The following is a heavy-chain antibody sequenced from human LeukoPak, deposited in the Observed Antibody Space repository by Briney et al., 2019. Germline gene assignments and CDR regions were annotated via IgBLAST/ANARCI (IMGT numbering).Heavy chain of an antibody. CDR3: SKTWNPPDPVGGTNCYYYYMYV. Sequence: GGSLILSCAASGVTFFNYTMNWVRQAPGKGLEWFSLISCGGGSTYYADSVKGRFTISRDNSNNSLYLQMNSLRIEDTAAYYYSKTWNPPDPVGGTNCYYYYMYVWGKGTTVSVS. CDR1: GVTFFNYT. CDR2: ISCGGGST. D-gene: IGHD2-15*01. V-gene: IGHV3-43*01. J-gene: IGHJ6*03.